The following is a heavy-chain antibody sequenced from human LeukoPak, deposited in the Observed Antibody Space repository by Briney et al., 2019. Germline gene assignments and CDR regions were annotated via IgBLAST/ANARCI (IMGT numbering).Heavy chain of an antibody. V-gene: IGHV3-30*18. Sequence: GRSLRLSCAASGFTFRSFVMHWVRQAPGKGLEWVAAISYEDGTNKYYADSVKGRFTISRDNSKNTLYLQLNSLRAEDTAVYYCAKGPNSGWHFSDSWGQGTLVTVSS. J-gene: IGHJ5*01. CDR3: AKGPNSGWHFSDS. CDR1: GFTFRSFV. D-gene: IGHD6-19*01. CDR2: ISYEDGTNK.